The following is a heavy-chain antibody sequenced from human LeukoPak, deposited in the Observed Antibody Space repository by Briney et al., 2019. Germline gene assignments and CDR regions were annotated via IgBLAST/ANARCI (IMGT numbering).Heavy chain of an antibody. CDR1: GGSISSSSYY. CDR2: IYYSGST. J-gene: IGHJ6*02. V-gene: IGHV4-39*07. Sequence: SETLSLTCTVSGGSISSSSYYWGWIRQPPGKGLEWIGSIYYSGSTYYNPSLKSRVTISVDTSKNQFSLKLSSVTAADTAVYYCARGRELSPFDVWGQGTTVTVSS. D-gene: IGHD3-16*02. CDR3: ARGRELSPFDV.